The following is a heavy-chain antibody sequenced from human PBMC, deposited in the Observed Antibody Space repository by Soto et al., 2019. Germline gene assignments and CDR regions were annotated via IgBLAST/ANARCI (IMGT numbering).Heavy chain of an antibody. D-gene: IGHD6-13*01. J-gene: IGHJ3*02. V-gene: IGHV1-69*13. CDR1: GGTFSSYA. CDR3: ARDWAAAGHDAFDI. CDR2: IIPIFGTA. Sequence: SLKVSCKASGGTFSSYAISWVRQAPGQGLEWMGGIIPIFGTANYAQKFQGRVTITADESTSTAYMELSSLRSEDTAVYYCARDWAAAGHDAFDIWGQGTMVTVSS.